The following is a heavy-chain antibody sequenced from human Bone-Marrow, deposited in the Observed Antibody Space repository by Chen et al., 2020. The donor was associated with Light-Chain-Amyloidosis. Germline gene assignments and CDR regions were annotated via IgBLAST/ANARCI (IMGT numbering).Heavy chain of an antibody. Sequence: EESGPRLVRLPEALSLTCSVSGDSVTSRYFWGWVRHSPGKGLEWIGNTFYGGDTHYNPSLQSRVSISIDASKNQFSLRLTSVTAADKATYFCVRHGIQSATYYYYMDVWGKGTTVTVSS. CDR2: TFYGGDT. V-gene: IGHV4-39*01. CDR3: VRHGIQSATYYYYMDV. J-gene: IGHJ6*03. CDR1: GDSVTSRYF.